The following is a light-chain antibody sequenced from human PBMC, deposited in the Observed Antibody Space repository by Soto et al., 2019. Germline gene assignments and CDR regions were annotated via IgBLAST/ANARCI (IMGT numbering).Light chain of an antibody. CDR3: SSYTSSNTLI. CDR2: EVT. CDR1: SSDLAIYNY. J-gene: IGLJ2*01. Sequence: SVLTQPASVSGSPGQSITISCTGTSSDLAIYNYVSWYQQQPGKAPKLMIYEVTNRPSGVSNRFSGSKSGNTASLTISGLQAEDEADYYCSSYTSSNTLIFGGGTKVTVL. V-gene: IGLV2-14*01.